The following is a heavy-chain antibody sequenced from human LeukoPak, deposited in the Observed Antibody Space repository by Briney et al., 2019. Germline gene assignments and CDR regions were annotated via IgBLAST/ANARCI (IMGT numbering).Heavy chain of an antibody. D-gene: IGHD6-6*01. J-gene: IGHJ4*02. V-gene: IGHV3-23*01. Sequence: GGSPRLSCAASGFTFSSYAMSWVRQAPGKGLEWVSAISGSGGSTYYADSVKGRFTISRDNSKNTLYLQMNSLRAEDTAVYYCAKDLQKYSSSGFDYWGQGTLVTVPS. CDR2: ISGSGGST. CDR1: GFTFSSYA. CDR3: AKDLQKYSSSGFDY.